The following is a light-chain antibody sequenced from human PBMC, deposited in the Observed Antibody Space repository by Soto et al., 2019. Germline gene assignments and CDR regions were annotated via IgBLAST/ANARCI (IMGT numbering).Light chain of an antibody. J-gene: IGLJ3*02. Sequence: QSVLTQSPSASGTPGQRVTISCSGSSSNIGSNSVNWYQKFPATAPKXXXXXXXXXXXXXXYRXSXXKSXXXXXLXISGLXXXXXXXXXCXAWDDSLNGVVFGGGTKLTVL. CDR3: XAWDDSLNGVV. V-gene: IGLV1-44*01. CDR1: SSNIGSNS. CDR2: XXX.